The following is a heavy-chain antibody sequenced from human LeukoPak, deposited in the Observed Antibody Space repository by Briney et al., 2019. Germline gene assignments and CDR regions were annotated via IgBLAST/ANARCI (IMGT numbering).Heavy chain of an antibody. D-gene: IGHD4-17*01. V-gene: IGHV4-59*11. CDR1: GGSISNHH. J-gene: IGHJ4*02. Sequence: SETLSLTCTVSGGSISNHHWSWIRQPPGKGLEWIGYIYDSGSTNYNPSLKSRITISVDTSKNQFSLKLSSVTAADTAVYYCARGDYGDPLEYWGQGTLVTVSS. CDR2: IYDSGST. CDR3: ARGDYGDPLEY.